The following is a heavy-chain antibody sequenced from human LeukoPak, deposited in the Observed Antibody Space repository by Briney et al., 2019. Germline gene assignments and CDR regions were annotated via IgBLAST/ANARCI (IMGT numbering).Heavy chain of an antibody. D-gene: IGHD3-16*02. CDR3: ARQFGGVIVEYYYMDV. Sequence: SETLSLTCAVSGDSINTHYWNWIRQPPGKGLEWMGYIDYRGDTNYIPSLKSRLSISVDTSKNQVSLNLRSVTAADTAVYFCARQFGGVIVEYYYMDVWGKGTTVTVSS. V-gene: IGHV4-59*11. CDR2: IDYRGDT. J-gene: IGHJ6*03. CDR1: GDSINTHY.